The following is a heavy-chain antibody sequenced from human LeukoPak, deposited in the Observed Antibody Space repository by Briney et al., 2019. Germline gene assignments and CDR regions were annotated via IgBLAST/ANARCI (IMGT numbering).Heavy chain of an antibody. J-gene: IGHJ4*02. CDR1: GFTFSSYA. V-gene: IGHV3-23*01. CDR3: AKDVWFGESLFRTYLDY. Sequence: PGGSLRLSCAASGFTFSSYAMSWVRQAPGKGREWVSAISGSGGRTFYADSVKGRFTISRDNSKNTLYLQMNSLRAEDTAVYHCAKDVWFGESLFRTYLDYWGQGTLVTVSS. CDR2: ISGSGGRT. D-gene: IGHD3-10*01.